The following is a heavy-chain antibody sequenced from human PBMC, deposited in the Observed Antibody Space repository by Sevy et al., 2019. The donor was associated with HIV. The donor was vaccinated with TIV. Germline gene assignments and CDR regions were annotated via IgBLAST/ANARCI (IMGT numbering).Heavy chain of an antibody. CDR2: ISGSGGFT. J-gene: IGHJ4*02. CDR3: AKDPLNIAARFDY. CDR1: GFTFSSYA. Sequence: GESLKISCAASGFTFSSYAMSWVRQAPGKGLEWVASISGSGGFTYYADSVKGRFTISRDNFKNTVDLEMKSLRAEDTAVYYCAKDPLNIAARFDYWGQGTLVTVSS. D-gene: IGHD6-6*01. V-gene: IGHV3-23*01.